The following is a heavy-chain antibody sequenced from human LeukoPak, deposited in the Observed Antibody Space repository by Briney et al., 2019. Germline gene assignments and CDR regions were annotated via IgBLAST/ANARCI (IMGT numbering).Heavy chain of an antibody. D-gene: IGHD3-22*01. CDR1: GDSVSSNSAA. CDR3: ARSTSGYYDF. J-gene: IGHJ4*02. CDR2: TYYRSKWCY. V-gene: IGHV6-1*01. Sequence: SQTLSLTCAISGDSVSSNSAAWNWIRQSPSRGLEWLGRTYYRSKWCYDYAVSVKSRMSINADTSNNQFSLQLNSVTPEDTAVYYCARSTSGYYDFWGQGTLVTASS.